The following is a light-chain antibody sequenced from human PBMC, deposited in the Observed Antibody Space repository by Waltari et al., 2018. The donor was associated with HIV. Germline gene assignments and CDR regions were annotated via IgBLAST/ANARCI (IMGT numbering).Light chain of an antibody. CDR3: QQYNNWART. CDR1: QSISNN. CDR2: DAS. Sequence: EVVLTQSPGTVSVSPGERATLSCRTSQSISNNLVWYQMKPGQAPRLVIYDASTRPTGSPVRFSVSGSGTEFTLTIASLQSEDFAVYLCQQYNNWARTFGQGTKVEI. J-gene: IGKJ1*01. V-gene: IGKV3-15*01.